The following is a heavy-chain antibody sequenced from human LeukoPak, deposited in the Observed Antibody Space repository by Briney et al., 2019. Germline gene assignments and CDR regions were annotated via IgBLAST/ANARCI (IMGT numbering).Heavy chain of an antibody. CDR1: GGSFSGYY. J-gene: IGHJ5*02. V-gene: IGHV4-34*01. CDR2: INHSGST. Sequence: PSETLSLTCAVYGGSFSGYYWSWIRQPPGKGLEWIGEINHSGSTNYNPSLKSRVTISVETSKNQFSLKLSSVTAADTAVYYCARGAKFDPWGQGTLVTVSS. CDR3: ARGAKFDP.